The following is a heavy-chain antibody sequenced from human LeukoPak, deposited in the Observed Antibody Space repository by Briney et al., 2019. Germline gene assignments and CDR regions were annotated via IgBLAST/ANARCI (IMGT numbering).Heavy chain of an antibody. CDR1: GGSISSGGYY. CDR3: ARGDGHTLGYAFNT. J-gene: IGHJ3*02. CDR2: IYYSGST. Sequence: PSQTLSLTCTVSGGSISSGGYYWSWIRQHPGKGLEWIGYIYYSGSTYYNPSLKSRVTISVDTSKNQFSLKLSSVTAADTAVYFCARGDGHTLGYAFNTWGQGTMVTASP. V-gene: IGHV4-31*03. D-gene: IGHD5-18*01.